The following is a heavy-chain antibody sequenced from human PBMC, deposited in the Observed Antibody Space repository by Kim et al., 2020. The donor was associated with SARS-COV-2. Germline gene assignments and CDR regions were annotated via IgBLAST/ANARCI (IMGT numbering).Heavy chain of an antibody. CDR2: INPNSGGT. Sequence: ASVKVSCKASGYTFTSYGLNWVRQAPGQGLEWMGWINPNSGGTNYAQKFQGRVTMTRDTSISTAYMELSRLRSDDTAVYYCARDLAVAGPWGQGTLVTVSS. CDR3: ARDLAVAGP. CDR1: GYTFTSYG. D-gene: IGHD6-13*01. V-gene: IGHV1-2*02. J-gene: IGHJ5*02.